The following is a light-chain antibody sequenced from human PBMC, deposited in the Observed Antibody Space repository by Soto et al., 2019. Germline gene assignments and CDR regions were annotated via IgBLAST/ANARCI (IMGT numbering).Light chain of an antibody. J-gene: IGKJ1*01. CDR1: QRLSSNF. CDR3: QQYGSSPRT. Sequence: IVLTHSPATLAFSPGEIATLSFRASQRLSSNFLAWYQQKPGQPPRLLIYDSSTRATGFPDRSSGSGSGTDFTLTIIRLEPEDFAVYYCQQYGSSPRTFGQGTKVDTK. CDR2: DSS. V-gene: IGKV3-20*01.